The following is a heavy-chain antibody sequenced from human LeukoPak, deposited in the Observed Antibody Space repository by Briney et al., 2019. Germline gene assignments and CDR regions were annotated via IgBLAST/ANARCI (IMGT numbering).Heavy chain of an antibody. V-gene: IGHV4-61*01. CDR2: IYYSGST. CDR1: GGSVSSGSYY. J-gene: IGHJ4*02. CDR3: AGEVAATHGFDY. Sequence: PSETLSLTCTVSGGSVSSGSYYWSWIRQPPGKGLEWIGYIYYSGSTNYNPSLKSRVTISVDTSKNQFSLKLSSVTAADTAVYYCAGEVAATHGFDYWGQGTLVTVSS. D-gene: IGHD2-15*01.